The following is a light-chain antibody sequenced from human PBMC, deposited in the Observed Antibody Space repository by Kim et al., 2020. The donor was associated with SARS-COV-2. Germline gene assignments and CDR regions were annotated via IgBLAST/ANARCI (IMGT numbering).Light chain of an antibody. Sequence: GQSGNIPCTGSSSDVGAYNYVSWFQQHPDKAPKLTIYDVNKRPSGISDRFSGSKSGNTASLTISGLQAEDEADYYCSSYTTTAAFVFGTGTKVTVL. CDR3: SSYTTTAAFV. CDR1: SSDVGAYNY. J-gene: IGLJ1*01. CDR2: DVN. V-gene: IGLV2-14*04.